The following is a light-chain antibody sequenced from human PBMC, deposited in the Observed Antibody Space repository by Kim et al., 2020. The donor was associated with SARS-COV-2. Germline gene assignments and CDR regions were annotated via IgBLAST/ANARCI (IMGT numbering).Light chain of an antibody. CDR3: QAWDSSTAAV. CDR1: KLGDKY. Sequence: SSELTQPPSVSVSPGQTASITCSGDKLGDKYACWYQKKPGQSPVLVIYQDSKRPSGFPERISGSNSGNTATLTISGTQAMDEADYYCQAWDSSTAAVFGG. J-gene: IGLJ2*01. CDR2: QDS. V-gene: IGLV3-1*01.